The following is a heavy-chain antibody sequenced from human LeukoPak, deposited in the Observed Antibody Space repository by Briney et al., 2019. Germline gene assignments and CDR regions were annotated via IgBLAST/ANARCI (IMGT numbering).Heavy chain of an antibody. J-gene: IGHJ6*03. Sequence: ASVKVSCKASGYTFTGYHMHWVRQAPGQGLEWMGWINPNSGGTKYAQKFQGRVTMTRDTSISTAYMEVSRLRSDDTAVYYCARDPTSGAPQYYMDVWGKGTTVTVSS. V-gene: IGHV1-2*02. CDR2: INPNSGGT. CDR3: ARDPTSGAPQYYMDV. CDR1: GYTFTGYH. D-gene: IGHD3-10*01.